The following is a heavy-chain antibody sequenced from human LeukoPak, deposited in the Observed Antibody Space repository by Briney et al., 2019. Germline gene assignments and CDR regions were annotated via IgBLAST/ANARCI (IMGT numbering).Heavy chain of an antibody. J-gene: IGHJ5*02. V-gene: IGHV4-59*11. CDR2: ISYSGNA. Sequence: SETLYLTCTVSGGSISRHFWSWIRQPPGKGLEWFGYISYSGNADYNPSLKSRVTISVDTSKNQFSLKLSSVTAADTAVYHCAGSEAPLVRGVIMVNWFDPWGQGTLVTVSS. CDR3: AGSEAPLVRGVIMVNWFDP. CDR1: GGSISRHF. D-gene: IGHD3-10*01.